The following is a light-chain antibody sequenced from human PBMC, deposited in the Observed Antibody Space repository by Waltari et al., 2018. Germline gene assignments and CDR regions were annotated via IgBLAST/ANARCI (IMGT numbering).Light chain of an antibody. Sequence: SSELTQPPSVSVSPGQTARITCSGDTFPNQYSFWYQQKPGQAPFLVIYKDNQRPSGIPERFSGSSAGTTVTLTISGVQAEDEADYYWQSTDITGSYRNVVFGGGTKLTVL. CDR3: QSTDITGSYRNVV. CDR1: TFPNQY. V-gene: IGLV3-25*03. CDR2: KDN. J-gene: IGLJ2*01.